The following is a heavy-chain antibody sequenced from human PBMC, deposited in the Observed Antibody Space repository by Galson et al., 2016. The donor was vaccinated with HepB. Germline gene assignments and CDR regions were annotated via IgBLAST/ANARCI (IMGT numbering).Heavy chain of an antibody. CDR2: IYSGGNT. V-gene: IGHV3-53*01. D-gene: IGHD6-19*01. Sequence: SLRLSCAASGFTVSSNHMSWVRQAPGKGLEWVSVIYSGGNTYYADSVKGRFTISRDNSKNTLYLQVNSLRAEDTAVYYCARDQKKQWLVTDAFDIWGQGTMVTVSS. CDR3: ARDQKKQWLVTDAFDI. CDR1: GFTVSSNH. J-gene: IGHJ3*02.